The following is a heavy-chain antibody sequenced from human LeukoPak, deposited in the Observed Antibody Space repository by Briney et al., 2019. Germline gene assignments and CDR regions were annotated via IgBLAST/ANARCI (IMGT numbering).Heavy chain of an antibody. CDR3: ARPYCSSTSCYTPWFDP. CDR2: IYPGDSDT. Sequence: GESLKISCKGSGYSFTSYWIGWVRQMPGKGLEWMGIIYPGDSDTRYSPSFQGQVTISADKSISTAYLQWSSLKASDTAMYYCARPYCSSTSCYTPWFDPWGQGTLVTVSS. D-gene: IGHD2-2*02. CDR1: GYSFTSYW. V-gene: IGHV5-51*01. J-gene: IGHJ5*02.